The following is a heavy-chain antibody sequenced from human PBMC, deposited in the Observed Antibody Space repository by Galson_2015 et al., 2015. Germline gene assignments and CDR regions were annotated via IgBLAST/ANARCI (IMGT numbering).Heavy chain of an antibody. D-gene: IGHD1-1*01. CDR1: GYTFTSYD. Sequence: SVKVSCKASGYTFTSYDIDWVRQATGQGLEWMGWMNPNSGNTGYAQKFQGRVTMTRNTSISTAYMELSSLRSEDTAVYYCARFSNDIYYYYYYMDVWGKGTTVTVSS. CDR2: MNPNSGNT. J-gene: IGHJ6*03. V-gene: IGHV1-8*01. CDR3: ARFSNDIYYYYYYMDV.